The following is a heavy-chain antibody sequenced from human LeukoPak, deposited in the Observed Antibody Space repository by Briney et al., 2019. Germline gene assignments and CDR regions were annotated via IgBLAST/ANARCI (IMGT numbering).Heavy chain of an antibody. Sequence: SKTLSLTCAVYGGSFSGYYWSWIRQPPGKGLEWIGEINHSGSTNYNPSLKSRVTISVDTSKNQFSLKLSSVTAADTAVYYCARGMTIWLRWYFDLWGRGSLVTVSS. CDR1: GGSFSGYY. J-gene: IGHJ2*01. D-gene: IGHD3-3*01. V-gene: IGHV4-34*01. CDR3: ARGMTIWLRWYFDL. CDR2: INHSGST.